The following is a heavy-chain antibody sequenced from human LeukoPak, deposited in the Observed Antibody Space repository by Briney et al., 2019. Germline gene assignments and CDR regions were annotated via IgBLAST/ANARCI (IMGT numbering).Heavy chain of an antibody. CDR1: GGSIRSSYYY. J-gene: IGHJ4*02. V-gene: IGHV4-39*01. CDR3: ARRHITGTTSFDY. CDR2: IYDGGST. D-gene: IGHD1-20*01. Sequence: PSETLSLTCTVSGGSIRSSYYYWGWIRQPPGKGLEWIGSIYDGGSTYYNPSLKSRVTISVDTSKNQFSLKLSSVTAADTAVYYCARRHITGTTSFDYWGQGTLVTVSS.